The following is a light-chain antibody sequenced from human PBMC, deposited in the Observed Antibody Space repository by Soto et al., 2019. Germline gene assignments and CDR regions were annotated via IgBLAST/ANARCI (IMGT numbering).Light chain of an antibody. CDR3: RRANDWPPAFT. J-gene: IGKJ3*01. CDR1: QSLNRN. CDR2: GAS. V-gene: IGKV3D-15*01. Sequence: EILMTQSPATLSVSPGERATLSCRASQSLNRNLAWYQQKPGQAPRLIIYGASTRASGIPARFSGSGSGTEFTLTISSLQSGDVALYCCRRANDWPPAFTVGPGTNVGL.